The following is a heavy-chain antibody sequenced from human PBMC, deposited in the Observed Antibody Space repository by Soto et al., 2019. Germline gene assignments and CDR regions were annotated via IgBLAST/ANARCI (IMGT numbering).Heavy chain of an antibody. Sequence: GGSLRLSCAASGFTFSSYWMHWVRQAPGKGLVWVSRINSDGSSTSYADSVKGRFTISRDNAKNTLCLQMNSLRAEDTAVYYCAREVSQVAWFDPWGQGTLVTVSS. CDR1: GFTFSSYW. CDR3: AREVSQVAWFDP. J-gene: IGHJ5*02. D-gene: IGHD5-12*01. V-gene: IGHV3-74*01. CDR2: INSDGSST.